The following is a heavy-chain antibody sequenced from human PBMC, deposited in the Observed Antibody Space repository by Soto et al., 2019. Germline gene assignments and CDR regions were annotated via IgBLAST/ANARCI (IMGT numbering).Heavy chain of an antibody. CDR1: GYTFTSYG. J-gene: IGHJ3*02. Sequence: ASVKVSCKASGYTFTSYGISWVRQAPGQGREWMGWISAYNGNTNYAQKLQGRVTMTTDTSTSTAYMGLRSLRSDDTAVYYCARAYKGGSYDFDIWGQGKMVTVSS. D-gene: IGHD1-26*01. V-gene: IGHV1-18*04. CDR2: ISAYNGNT. CDR3: ARAYKGGSYDFDI.